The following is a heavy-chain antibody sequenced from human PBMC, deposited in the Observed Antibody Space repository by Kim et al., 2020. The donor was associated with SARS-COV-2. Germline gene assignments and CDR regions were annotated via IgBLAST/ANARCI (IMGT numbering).Heavy chain of an antibody. J-gene: IGHJ4*02. V-gene: IGHV1-69*05. Sequence: QKFQGRVTIANDESTSQAYMELRSLRSEDTDVYYCARDREEMATRTELDYWGQGTLVTVSS. CDR3: ARDREEMATRTELDY.